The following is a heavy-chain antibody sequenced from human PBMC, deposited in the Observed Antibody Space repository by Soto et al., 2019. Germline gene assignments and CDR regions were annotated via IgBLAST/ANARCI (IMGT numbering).Heavy chain of an antibody. CDR2: INPSGGST. CDR3: ARVQMGAGYCSGGSCYWAFDY. CDR1: GYTFTSYY. J-gene: IGHJ4*02. D-gene: IGHD2-15*01. V-gene: IGHV1-46*03. Sequence: QVQLVQSGAEVKKPGASVKVSCKASGYTFTSYYMHWVRQAPGQGLEWMGIINPSGGSTSYAQKFPGRLTMTGRTSPATVYMELRGLRSEDTAVYYCARVQMGAGYCSGGSCYWAFDYWGQGTLVTVSS.